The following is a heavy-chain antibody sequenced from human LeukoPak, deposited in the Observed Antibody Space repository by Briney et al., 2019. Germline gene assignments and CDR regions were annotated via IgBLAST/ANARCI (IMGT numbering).Heavy chain of an antibody. CDR1: GGSFSGYY. CDR3: ARGRYSSSWYGRGVDY. V-gene: IGHV4-34*01. J-gene: IGHJ4*02. D-gene: IGHD6-13*01. CDR2: INHSGST. Sequence: SETLSLTCAVYGGSFSGYYWSWIRQPPGKGLEWIGEINHSGSTNYNPSLKSRVTISVDTSKNQFSLKLSSVTAADTAVYYCARGRYSSSWYGRGVDYWGQGTPVTVSS.